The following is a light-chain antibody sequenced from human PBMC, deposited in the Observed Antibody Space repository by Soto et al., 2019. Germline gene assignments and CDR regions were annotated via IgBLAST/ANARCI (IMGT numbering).Light chain of an antibody. CDR1: QSVSSNY. CDR3: QQYGSSPPT. Sequence: EIVLTQSPGTLSLSPGERVSLSCRASQSVSSNYLAWYHQKLGQAPRLLIYAASSRATGVPDRFSGSGSGTGFTLTITRLQPEDFAVYSCQQYGSSPPTFGRGTKLEIK. V-gene: IGKV3-20*01. J-gene: IGKJ2*01. CDR2: AAS.